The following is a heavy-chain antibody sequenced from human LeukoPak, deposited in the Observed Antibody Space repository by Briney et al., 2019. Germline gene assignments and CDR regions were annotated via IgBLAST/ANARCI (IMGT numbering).Heavy chain of an antibody. CDR3: AKDGGLWVSAHWGDS. V-gene: IGHV3-11*01. D-gene: IGHD7-27*01. CDR2: ISSSGGTI. CDR1: GFTFSDYY. J-gene: IGHJ4*02. Sequence: GGSLRFSCAASGFTFSDYYMSWIRQAPGKGLEWVSYISSSGGTIYFADSVKDRFTISRDNAKNSLDLQMNSLRAEDTAVYYCAKDGGLWVSAHWGDSWGRGTLVTVSS.